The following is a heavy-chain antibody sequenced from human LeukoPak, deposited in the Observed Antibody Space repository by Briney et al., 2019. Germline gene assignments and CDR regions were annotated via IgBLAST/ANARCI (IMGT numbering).Heavy chain of an antibody. CDR3: ARDFFHGHCSGITCFLLDS. J-gene: IGHJ4*02. CDR2: ISAYNGNT. CDR1: GYTFTSYG. V-gene: IGHV1-18*01. D-gene: IGHD2-15*01. Sequence: ASVKVSCKASGYTFTSYGITWVRQAPGQGLEWMGWISAYNGNTNYAQKFQGRLTMTTDTSTNTAYMELRSLRPDDTAVYYCARDFFHGHCSGITCFLLDSWGQGSLVTVSS.